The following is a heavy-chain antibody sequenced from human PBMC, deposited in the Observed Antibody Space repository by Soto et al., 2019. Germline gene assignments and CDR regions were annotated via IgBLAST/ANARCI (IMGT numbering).Heavy chain of an antibody. CDR2: IYDTGISCYTPST. D-gene: IGHD3-16*01. Sequence: SETLSLTCTVSGGSITSSYCSWIRRPPGKGLEWISYIYDTGISCYTPSTSYNPSLKSGVTMSVDTSKSQFSLKLTSVTAADTAVYDCARGEDACFYYGLDVWGQGITVTVSS. CDR1: GGSITSSY. V-gene: IGHV4-59*01. CDR3: ARGEDACFYYGLDV. J-gene: IGHJ6*02.